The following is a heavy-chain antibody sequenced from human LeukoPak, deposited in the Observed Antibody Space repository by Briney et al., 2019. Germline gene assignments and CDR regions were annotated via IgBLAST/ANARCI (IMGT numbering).Heavy chain of an antibody. D-gene: IGHD3-16*01. Sequence: ASVNVSCKASVYTFMNYGISWVRQAPGEGLEWMGWISTDNGNTKNAQNVQGRVTMTTDTSTSTAYMELRSLRSDDTAVYYCARADISMITPQHAFDIWGQGTRVTVSS. J-gene: IGHJ3*02. V-gene: IGHV1-18*01. CDR1: VYTFMNYG. CDR2: ISTDNGNT. CDR3: ARADISMITPQHAFDI.